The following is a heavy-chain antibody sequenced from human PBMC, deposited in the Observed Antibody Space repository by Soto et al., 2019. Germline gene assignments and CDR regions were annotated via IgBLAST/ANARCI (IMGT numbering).Heavy chain of an antibody. CDR1: GYSFATYL. CDR2: IDPSDSYT. J-gene: IGHJ4*02. Sequence: GEAMTRSDKRSGYSFATYLISWVRQMPGKGQEWMGRIDPSDSYTNYSPSFQGHVTISADKSISTAYLQWSSLKASDTAMYYCAMQLSSADDSDVMYFCGQG. D-gene: IGHD2-2*01. CDR3: AMQLSSADDSDVMYF. V-gene: IGHV5-10-1*01.